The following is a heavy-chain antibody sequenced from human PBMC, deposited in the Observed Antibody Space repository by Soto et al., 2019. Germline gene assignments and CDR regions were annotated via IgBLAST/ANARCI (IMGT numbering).Heavy chain of an antibody. Sequence: EVQLLESGGGLVQPGGSLRLSCAASGFTFSSYAMSWVRQAPGKGLEWVSAISGSGGSTYYADSGKGPFTISRDNSKNTLYLQMNSLRAEDTAVYYCAKGDGYDFWSGSTTSFDYWGQGTLVTVSS. CDR2: ISGSGGST. V-gene: IGHV3-23*01. CDR3: AKGDGYDFWSGSTTSFDY. D-gene: IGHD3-3*01. J-gene: IGHJ4*02. CDR1: GFTFSSYA.